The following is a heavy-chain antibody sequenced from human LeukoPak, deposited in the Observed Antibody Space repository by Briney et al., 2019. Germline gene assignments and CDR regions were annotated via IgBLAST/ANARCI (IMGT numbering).Heavy chain of an antibody. V-gene: IGHV1-69*05. Sequence: GASVKVSCKASGGTFGIYGMSSVRQAPGQGLEWMGRIIPTYRTPTYAERFQGRVTITTDDSTSTVYMEVSSLRSEDTAVYYCARGATGTTFYHRLDPWGQGTLVTVSS. CDR2: IIPTYRTP. CDR1: GGTFGIYG. D-gene: IGHD1-7*01. J-gene: IGHJ5*02. CDR3: ARGATGTTFYHRLDP.